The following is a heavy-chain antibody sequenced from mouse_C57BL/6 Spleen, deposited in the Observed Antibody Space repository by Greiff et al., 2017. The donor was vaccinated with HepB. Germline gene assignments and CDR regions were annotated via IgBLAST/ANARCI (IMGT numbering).Heavy chain of an antibody. CDR3: AGMYDVGDYYAMDY. CDR2: IHPNSGST. V-gene: IGHV1-64*01. D-gene: IGHD2-14*01. CDR1: GYTFTSYW. J-gene: IGHJ4*01. Sequence: VQLQQPGAELVKPGASVKLSCKASGYTFTSYWMHWVKQRPGQGLEWIGMIHPNSGSTNYNEKFKSKATLTVDKSSSTAYMQLSSLTSEDSAVYYCAGMYDVGDYYAMDYWGRGTSVTVSS.